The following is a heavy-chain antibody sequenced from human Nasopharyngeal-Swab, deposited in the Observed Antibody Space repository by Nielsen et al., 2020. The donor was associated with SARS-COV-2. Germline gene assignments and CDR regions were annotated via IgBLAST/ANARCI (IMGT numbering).Heavy chain of an antibody. CDR2: IRSKAYGGTT. Sequence: RQPPGKGLEWVGFIRSKAYGGTTEYAASVKGRFTISRDDSKSIAYLQMNSLKTEDTAVYYCTREGYCSSTSCYVYYYYGMDVWGQGTTVTVSS. V-gene: IGHV3-49*02. CDR3: TREGYCSSTSCYVYYYYGMDV. J-gene: IGHJ6*02. D-gene: IGHD2-2*01.